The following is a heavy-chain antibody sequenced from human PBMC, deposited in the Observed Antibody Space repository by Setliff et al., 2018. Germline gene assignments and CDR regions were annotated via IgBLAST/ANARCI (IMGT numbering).Heavy chain of an antibody. V-gene: IGHV3-30*02. D-gene: IGHD3-22*01. CDR1: GFTFDRFG. CDR3: AKDTYYYDSSGYYVFDY. Sequence: GGSLRLSCTASGFTFDRFGMHWVRQAPGKGLEWVAFIRYDGNKQYHAESVKGRFSISRDNLRNTLYLQMNSLRVEDTAVYYCAKDTYYYDSSGYYVFDYWGQGTLVTVSS. J-gene: IGHJ4*02. CDR2: IRYDGNKQ.